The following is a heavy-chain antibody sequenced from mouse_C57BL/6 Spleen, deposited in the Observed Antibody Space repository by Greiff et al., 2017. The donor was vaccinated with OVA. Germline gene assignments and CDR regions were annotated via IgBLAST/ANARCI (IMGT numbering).Heavy chain of an antibody. J-gene: IGHJ2*01. Sequence: EVQRVESGEGLVKPGGSLKLSCAASGFTFSSYAMSWVRQTPEKRLEWVAYISSGGDYIYYADTVTGRFTISRDKDRNTLYLQMSSLKSEDTAMYYCTRGGDGGDFDYWGQGTTLTVSS. CDR2: ISSGGDYI. CDR1: GFTFSSYA. V-gene: IGHV5-9-1*02. CDR3: TRGGDGGDFDY.